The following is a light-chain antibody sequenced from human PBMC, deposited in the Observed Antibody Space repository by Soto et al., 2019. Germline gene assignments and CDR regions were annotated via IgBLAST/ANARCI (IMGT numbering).Light chain of an antibody. J-gene: IGLJ3*02. V-gene: IGLV2-14*01. CDR2: EVS. CDR3: SSYTSSRTWV. Sequence: QSALTQPASVSGSPGQSITISCTGTSSDVGGHNHVSWYQQHPGKAPKLMIYEVSNRPSGVSIRFSGSKSGNTASLTISGLRAEDEADYYCSSYTSSRTWVFCGGTKLTVL. CDR1: SSDVGGHNH.